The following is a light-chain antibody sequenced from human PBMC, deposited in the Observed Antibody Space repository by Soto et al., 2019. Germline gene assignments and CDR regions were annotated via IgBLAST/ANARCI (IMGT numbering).Light chain of an antibody. CDR3: KQYYDYPWT. Sequence: AIQMTQSPSSLSASVGDRVTITCRASQGIRNDLGWYQQKPGKAPKLLIYAASSLKSGVPSRFSGSGSGTEFTLTIRSLQPDDFATYYCKQYYDYPWTFAQGTKVDIK. J-gene: IGKJ1*01. CDR2: AAS. V-gene: IGKV1-6*01. CDR1: QGIRND.